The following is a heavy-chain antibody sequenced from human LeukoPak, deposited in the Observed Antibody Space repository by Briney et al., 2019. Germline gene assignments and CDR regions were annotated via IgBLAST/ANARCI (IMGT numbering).Heavy chain of an antibody. V-gene: IGHV1-24*01. Sequence: PRASVKVSCKVSGYTVTELSMHWVRQSPGKGLEWMGSFHPEDGETIYAQKFQGRVTMTEDTSTDTAYMEMSSLRSEDTAVDYWATGLWFGKYLYVWGKGTTVTISS. CDR1: GYTVTELS. CDR3: ATGLWFGKYLYV. CDR2: FHPEDGET. D-gene: IGHD3-10*01. J-gene: IGHJ6*04.